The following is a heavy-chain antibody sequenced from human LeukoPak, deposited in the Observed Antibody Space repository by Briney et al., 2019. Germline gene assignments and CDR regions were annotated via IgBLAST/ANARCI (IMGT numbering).Heavy chain of an antibody. V-gene: IGHV3-7*01. J-gene: IGHJ4*02. D-gene: IGHD3-16*01. CDR1: GFKFGDFW. CDR3: VRDSRPGGAMGLYHNFDH. Sequence: GGSLRLSCAASGFKFGDFWMAWVRQTPGKGLEWVADIKEDGSEKYYVDSVKGRFTISRDNNKNSLYLQMNSLRGDDTAVYFCVRDSRPGGAMGLYHNFDHWGLGTLVTVSS. CDR2: IKEDGSEK.